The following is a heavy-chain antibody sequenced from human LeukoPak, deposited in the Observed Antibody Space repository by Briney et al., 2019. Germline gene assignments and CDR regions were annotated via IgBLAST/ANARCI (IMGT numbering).Heavy chain of an antibody. V-gene: IGHV3-64D*06. D-gene: IGHD2-15*01. CDR2: ISSNGGST. CDR3: VRAQGYCSAGTCYFDL. CDR1: GFTFSSYA. Sequence: GGSLRLSCSASGFTFSSYAMHWVRQAPGKGLEYVSAISSNGGSTYYADSVKGRFTISRDNTKNTLYLQMSSLRAEDTAVYYCVRAQGYCSAGTCYFDLWGQGTLVTVSS. J-gene: IGHJ4*02.